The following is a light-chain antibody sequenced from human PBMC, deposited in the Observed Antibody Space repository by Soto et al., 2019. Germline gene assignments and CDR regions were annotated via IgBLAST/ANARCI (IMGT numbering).Light chain of an antibody. V-gene: IGKV3D-20*02. CDR3: QQRNTWPPSIT. CDR1: QSVSSSF. Sequence: EIVLTQSPGTLSLSPGERATLSCRASQSVSSSFLTWYQQKPGQAPRLLIHDASSRATGIPARFSGSGSETDFTLTISNLEPEDFAVYYCQQRNTWPPSITFGQGTRLEI. CDR2: DAS. J-gene: IGKJ5*01.